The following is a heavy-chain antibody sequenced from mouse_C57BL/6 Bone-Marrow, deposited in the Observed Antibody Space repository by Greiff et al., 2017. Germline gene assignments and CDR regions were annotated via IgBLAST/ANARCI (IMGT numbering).Heavy chain of an antibody. D-gene: IGHD1-1*01. CDR1: GYTFTSYW. V-gene: IGHV1-55*01. J-gene: IGHJ2*01. Sequence: QVQLQQPGAELVKPGASVKMSCKASGYTFTSYWITWVKQRPGQGLEWIGDIYPRDGSAKYNEKFKGKATLTVDTSSSTAYMELHSLTSEDSAVYFCARLYYYGSRKDYWGQGTTLTVSS. CDR2: IYPRDGSA. CDR3: ARLYYYGSRKDY.